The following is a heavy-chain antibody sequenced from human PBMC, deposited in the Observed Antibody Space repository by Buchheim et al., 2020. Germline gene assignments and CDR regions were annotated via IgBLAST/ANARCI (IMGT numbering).Heavy chain of an antibody. V-gene: IGHV3-23*01. CDR3: AKGGYCSSSDCYRAYYYYNMDA. CDR1: GFTFNNYA. D-gene: IGHD2-2*01. Sequence: EVQLLESGGGLVQPGGSLRLSCAASGFTFNNYAMNWVRQVPGKGLEWVSGIIGSGSRTYYADSVKGRLTISRDNSKGTIYPQMNSLRAEDTAVYYCAKGGYCSSSDCYRAYYYYNMDAWGQGTT. J-gene: IGHJ6*02. CDR2: IIGSGSRT.